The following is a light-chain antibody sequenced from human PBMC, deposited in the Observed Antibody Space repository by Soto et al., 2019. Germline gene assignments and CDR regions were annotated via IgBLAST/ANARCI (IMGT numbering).Light chain of an antibody. CDR2: KDS. CDR1: ALPKQY. Sequence: SYELTQPPSVSVSPGQTARITCSGDALPKQYAYWYQQKPGQAPVLVIYKDSERPSGIPERFSGSSSGTTVTLTISGVQAEDEADYYCQSADSSGTYNYVFGTETKGTVL. CDR3: QSADSSGTYNYV. J-gene: IGLJ1*01. V-gene: IGLV3-25*02.